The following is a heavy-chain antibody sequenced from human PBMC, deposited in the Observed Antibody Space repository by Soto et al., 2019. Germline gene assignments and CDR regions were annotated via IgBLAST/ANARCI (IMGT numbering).Heavy chain of an antibody. CDR2: IIPMFHTP. V-gene: IGHV1-69*12. Sequence: QVQLVQSGAEVKKPGSSVKVSCKASGGTFSSNAISWVRQAPGQGLEWMGGIIPMFHTPNYAQKFQGRVTITAEESTSTAYMELSSLRFEDTDVYYCARGGQHCGSGSYYNAVYYGMDVLGQGTTVTVSS. J-gene: IGHJ6*01. CDR3: ARGGQHCGSGSYYNAVYYGMDV. CDR1: GGTFSSNA. D-gene: IGHD3-10*01.